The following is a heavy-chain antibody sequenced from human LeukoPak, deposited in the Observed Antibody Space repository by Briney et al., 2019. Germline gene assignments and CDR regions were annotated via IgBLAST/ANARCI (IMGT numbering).Heavy chain of an antibody. CDR2: FSSNGSTI. V-gene: IGHV3-48*03. D-gene: IGHD3-10*01. Sequence: GGSLRLSCAASGFTFSSYEMNWVRQAPGKGLEWVSYFSSNGSTIYYADSVKGRFTISRDNAKNSLYLQMNSMRAEDTAVYYCARVSSVSGRRYYYYYMDVWGKGTTVTISS. CDR3: ARVSSVSGRRYYYYYMDV. J-gene: IGHJ6*03. CDR1: GFTFSSYE.